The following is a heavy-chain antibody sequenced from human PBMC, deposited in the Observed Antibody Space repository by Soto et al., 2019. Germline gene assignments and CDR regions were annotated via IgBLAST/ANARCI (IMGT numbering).Heavy chain of an antibody. Sequence: ASVKVSCKASGYTFTNYAMHWMRQAPGQRLEWMGWINTGNGNTKYSQKFQGRVTITRDTSASTAYVELSSLRTEDTAVYYCASGLGGSLAYLDYWGQGTLVTVSS. D-gene: IGHD3-10*01. CDR3: ASGLGGSLAYLDY. CDR1: GYTFTNYA. J-gene: IGHJ4*02. CDR2: INTGNGNT. V-gene: IGHV1-3*04.